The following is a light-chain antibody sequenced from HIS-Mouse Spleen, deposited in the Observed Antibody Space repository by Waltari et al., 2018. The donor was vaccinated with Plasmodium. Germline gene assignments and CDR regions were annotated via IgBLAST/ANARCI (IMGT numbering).Light chain of an antibody. Sequence: DTQMPKSPSSLSAFVGARVTIPCQASQDISTYLNWYQQKPGKPPKLLIYDASNLETGVPSRFSGSGSGTDFTFTISSLQPEDIATYYCQQYDNLFTFGPGTKVDIK. CDR2: DAS. CDR1: QDISTY. V-gene: IGKV1-33*01. J-gene: IGKJ3*01. CDR3: QQYDNLFT.